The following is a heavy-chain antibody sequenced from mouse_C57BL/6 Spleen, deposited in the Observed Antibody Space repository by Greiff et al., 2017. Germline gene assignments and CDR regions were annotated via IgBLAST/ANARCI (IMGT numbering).Heavy chain of an antibody. CDR2: FYPGSGSI. D-gene: IGHD2-4*01. CDR3: ARHEGGDYDGTAWFAY. Sequence: VKLQESGAELVKPGASVKLSCKASGYTFTEYTIHWVKQRSGQGLEWIGWFYPGSGSIKYNEKFKDKATLTADKSSSTVYMELSRLTSEDSAVYFCARHEGGDYDGTAWFAYWGQGTLVTVSA. V-gene: IGHV1-62-2*01. J-gene: IGHJ3*01. CDR1: GYTFTEYT.